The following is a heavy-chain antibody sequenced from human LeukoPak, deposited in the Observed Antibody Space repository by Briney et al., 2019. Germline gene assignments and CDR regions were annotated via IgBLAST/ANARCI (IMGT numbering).Heavy chain of an antibody. Sequence: PSETLSLTCSVSGGSISSRSYYWGWIRQPPGKGLEWIGSIYYSGSTYYNPSLKSRVTISLDTFNNHFSLKLKSVTAADTAVYYCAKQDLASFEELFKWGQGTLVTVSS. CDR3: AKQDLASFEELFK. CDR2: IYYSGST. D-gene: IGHD3-10*01. V-gene: IGHV4-39*02. CDR1: GGSISSRSYY. J-gene: IGHJ1*01.